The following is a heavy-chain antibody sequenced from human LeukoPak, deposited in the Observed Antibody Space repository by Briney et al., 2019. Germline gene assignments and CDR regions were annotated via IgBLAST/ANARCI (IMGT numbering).Heavy chain of an antibody. CDR3: ARATQDTTLRSMDG. CDR2: IHLSGST. J-gene: IGHJ6*01. D-gene: IGHD1-26*01. Sequence: PSETVSLTCTVSGGSINSGGYFWNWIRQYPGKGLEWIAYIHLSGSTYYNPSLKSRLTISIDTSKNQFFLQLSSVTAADTAVYYCARATQDTTLRSMDGWGQGTTVTVSP. V-gene: IGHV4-31*03. CDR1: GGSINSGGYF.